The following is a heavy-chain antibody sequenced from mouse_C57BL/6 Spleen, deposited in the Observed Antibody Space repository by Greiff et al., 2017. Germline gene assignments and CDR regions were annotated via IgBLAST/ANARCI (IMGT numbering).Heavy chain of an antibody. CDR2: IHPNSGST. Sequence: QVQLQQPGAELVKPGASVQLSCKASGYTFTSYWMHWVKQRPGQGLEWIGMIHPNSGSTNYNEKFKSKATLTVDKSSSTADMQLSSLTSEDSAVYYCARRGDYDGPYAMDYWGQGTSVTVAS. CDR3: ARRGDYDGPYAMDY. CDR1: GYTFTSYW. J-gene: IGHJ4*01. D-gene: IGHD2-4*01. V-gene: IGHV1-64*01.